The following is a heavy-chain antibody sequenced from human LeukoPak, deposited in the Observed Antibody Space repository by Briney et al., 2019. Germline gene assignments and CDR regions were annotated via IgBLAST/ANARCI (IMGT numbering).Heavy chain of an antibody. CDR2: ISSSSSTI. D-gene: IGHD3-10*01. CDR3: AKQIYFGEFDY. CDR1: GFTFSSYS. Sequence: GGSLRLSCAASGFTFSSYSMNWVRQAPGKGLEWVSYISSSSSTIYYADSVKGRFTISRDNAKNTLYLQMNSLRAEDTAVYYCAKQIYFGEFDYWGQGTLVTVSS. J-gene: IGHJ4*02. V-gene: IGHV3-48*01.